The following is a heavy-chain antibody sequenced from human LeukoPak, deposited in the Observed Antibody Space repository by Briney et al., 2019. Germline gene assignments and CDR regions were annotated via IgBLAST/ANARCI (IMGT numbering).Heavy chain of an antibody. J-gene: IGHJ4*02. CDR3: ARALNRRSGWYYFDY. D-gene: IGHD6-19*01. Sequence: KTSETLSLTCTVSGGSISSSSYYWGWIRQPPGKGLEWIGSIYYSGSTYYNPSLKSRVTISVDTSKNQFSLKLSSVTAADTAVYYCARALNRRSGWYYFDYWGQGTLVTVSS. CDR2: IYYSGST. CDR1: GGSISSSSYY. V-gene: IGHV4-39*07.